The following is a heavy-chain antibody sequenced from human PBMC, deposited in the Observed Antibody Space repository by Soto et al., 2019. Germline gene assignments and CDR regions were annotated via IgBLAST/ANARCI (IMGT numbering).Heavy chain of an antibody. D-gene: IGHD6-19*01. V-gene: IGHV1-69*02. J-gene: IGHJ4*02. CDR3: ARGYSSGWNVDY. Sequence: QVQLVQSGAEVKKPGSSVKVSCKASGGTFSSYTISWVRQAPGQGLEWMGRIIPILNIANYAQKFQGRVTINEDKSTSTAYMELSSLRSEDTAVYFCARGYSSGWNVDYWGQGTLVTVSS. CDR2: IIPILNIA. CDR1: GGTFSSYT.